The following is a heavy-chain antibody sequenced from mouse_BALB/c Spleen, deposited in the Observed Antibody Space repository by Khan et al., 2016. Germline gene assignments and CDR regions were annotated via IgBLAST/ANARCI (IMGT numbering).Heavy chain of an antibody. CDR1: GFSITGFA. Sequence: QVQLKESGPGLVAPSQSLSITCTVPGFSITGFAVNWVRQPPGKGLEWLGVIWGDGRTDYDSALKSRLSISKDDSKIQFFLKMNGLQTEDTARYYCASYYDYDVGFAYWGQGTLVTVSA. D-gene: IGHD2-4*01. CDR3: ASYYDYDVGFAY. CDR2: IWGDGRT. V-gene: IGHV2-6-7*01. J-gene: IGHJ3*01.